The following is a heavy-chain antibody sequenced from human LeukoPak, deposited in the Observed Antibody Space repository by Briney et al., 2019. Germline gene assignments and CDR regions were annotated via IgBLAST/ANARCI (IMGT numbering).Heavy chain of an antibody. CDR3: ARWSDQQLVLNY. CDR2: INPNSGGT. Sequence: ASVKVSCKASGGTFSSYAISWVRQAPGQGLEWMGWINPNSGGTNYAQKFQGRVTMTRDTSISTAYMELSRLRSDDTAVYYCARWSDQQLVLNYWGQGTLVTVSS. CDR1: GGTFSSYA. D-gene: IGHD6-6*01. V-gene: IGHV1-2*02. J-gene: IGHJ4*02.